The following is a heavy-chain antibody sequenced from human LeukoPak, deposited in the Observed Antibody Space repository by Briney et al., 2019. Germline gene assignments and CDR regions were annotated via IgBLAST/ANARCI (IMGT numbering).Heavy chain of an antibody. CDR3: ARAVGRAMAKAPPGY. CDR1: GYTFTSYG. CDR2: ISAYNGNT. Sequence: ASLKLSCKASGYTFTSYGISWERQAPGQGLELMGWISAYNGNTNYAQKLQGRVTMTTDTSTSTAYTELRSLRSDDPAVYYCARAVGRAMAKAPPGYWGQGTLVTVSS. D-gene: IGHD5-18*01. J-gene: IGHJ4*02. V-gene: IGHV1-18*01.